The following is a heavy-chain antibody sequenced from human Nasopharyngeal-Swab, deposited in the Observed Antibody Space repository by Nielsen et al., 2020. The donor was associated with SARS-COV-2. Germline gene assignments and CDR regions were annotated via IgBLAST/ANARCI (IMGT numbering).Heavy chain of an antibody. CDR1: GFTFSRSA. CDR2: IGVSGTMT. D-gene: IGHD6-13*01. CDR3: ARGSSRGMFDH. J-gene: IGHJ4*02. Sequence: GGSLRLSCAASGFTFSRSALTWVRQAPGKGLEWVSAIGVSGTMTYYADFVRGRFTISRDNSKNTLYLQMNSLRAEDTAVYYCARGSSRGMFDHWGQGTLVTVSS. V-gene: IGHV3-23*01.